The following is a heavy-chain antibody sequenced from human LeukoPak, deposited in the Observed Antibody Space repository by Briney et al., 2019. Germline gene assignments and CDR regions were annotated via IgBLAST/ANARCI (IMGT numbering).Heavy chain of an antibody. J-gene: IGHJ5*02. CDR1: GGSISSYY. CDR3: ARVFGSYCSSTSCYYNWFDP. D-gene: IGHD2-2*01. V-gene: IGHV4-59*01. CDR2: IYYSGST. Sequence: SETLSLTCTFSGGSISSYYWSWIRQPPGKGLEWIGYIYYSGSTNYNPSLKSRVTISVDTSKNQFSLKLSSVTAADTAVYYCARVFGSYCSSTSCYYNWFDPWGQGTLVTVSS.